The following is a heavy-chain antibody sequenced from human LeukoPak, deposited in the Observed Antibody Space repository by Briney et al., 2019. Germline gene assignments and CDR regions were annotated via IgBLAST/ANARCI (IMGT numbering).Heavy chain of an antibody. CDR1: GFTVSSNY. V-gene: IGHV3-53*01. J-gene: IGHJ6*02. CDR3: ARDRHYDFWSGTGMDV. D-gene: IGHD3-3*01. Sequence: GGSLRLSCAASGFTVSSNYMSWVRQAPGKGLEWVSVIYSGGSTYYEDSVKGRFTISRDNSKNTLYLQMNSLRAEDTAVYYCARDRHYDFWSGTGMDVWGQGTTVTVSS. CDR2: IYSGGST.